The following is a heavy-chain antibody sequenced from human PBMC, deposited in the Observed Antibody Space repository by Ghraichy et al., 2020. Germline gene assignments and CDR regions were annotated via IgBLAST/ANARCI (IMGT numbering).Heavy chain of an antibody. J-gene: IGHJ6*03. CDR3: ARGGREIYYYYYFMDV. CDR1: GYILTDYY. CDR2: INPNSGGA. Sequence: SVKVSCKASGYILTDYYIHWVRQAPGQGLEWMGWINPNSGGANYEQNFQDRVTMTRDTSISTAYMELSRLRFDDTAVYYCARGGREIYYYYYFMDVWGKGTTVTVSS. V-gene: IGHV1-2*02.